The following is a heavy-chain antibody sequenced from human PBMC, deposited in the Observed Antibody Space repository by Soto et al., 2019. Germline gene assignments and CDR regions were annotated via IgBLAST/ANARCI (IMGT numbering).Heavy chain of an antibody. J-gene: IGHJ4*02. D-gene: IGHD3-9*01. CDR3: AKGNYDILPGYYMADY. V-gene: IGHV3-23*01. CDR2: ISGSGGST. CDR1: GFTFSSYA. Sequence: GGSLRLSCAASGFTFSSYAMSWVRQAPGKGLEWVSAISGSGGSTYYADSVKGRFTISRDNSKNTLYLQMNSLRAEDTAVYYCAKGNYDILPGYYMADYWGQGTLLTVSS.